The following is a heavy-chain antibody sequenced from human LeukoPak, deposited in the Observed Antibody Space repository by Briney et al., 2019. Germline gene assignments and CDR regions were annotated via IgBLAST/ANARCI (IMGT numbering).Heavy chain of an antibody. D-gene: IGHD1-26*01. CDR2: ISSSGTYI. CDR3: ARGRGVVATTTQGD. CDR1: GFTFSSYE. J-gene: IGHJ4*02. V-gene: IGHV3-48*03. Sequence: GGSLRLSCAVSGFTFSSYEMNWVRQAPRKGLEWVSYISSSGTYIYYADSVKGRFTISRDNAKNSLYLQMSSLRAEDTGVYYCARGRGVVATTTQGDWGQGTLVTVSS.